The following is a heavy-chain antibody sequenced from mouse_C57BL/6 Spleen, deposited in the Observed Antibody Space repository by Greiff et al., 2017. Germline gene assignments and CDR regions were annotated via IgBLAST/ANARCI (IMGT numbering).Heavy chain of an antibody. J-gene: IGHJ1*03. V-gene: IGHV1-42*01. Sequence: VQLKQSGPELVKPGASVKISCKASGYSFTGYYMNWVKQSPEKSLEWIGEINPSTGGTTYNQKFKAKATLTVDKSSSTAYMQLKSLTSEDSAVYYCARRYDYHWYFDVWGTGTTVTVSS. CDR2: INPSTGGT. CDR1: GYSFTGYY. CDR3: ARRYDYHWYFDV. D-gene: IGHD2-4*01.